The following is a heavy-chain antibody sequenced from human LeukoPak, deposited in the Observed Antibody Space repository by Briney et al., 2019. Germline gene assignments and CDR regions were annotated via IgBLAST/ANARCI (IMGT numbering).Heavy chain of an antibody. J-gene: IGHJ6*02. CDR3: AKDIYGSGSYYGNGLDV. CDR1: DGSISNHY. Sequence: SETLSLTCTVSDGSISNHYWSWIRQPPGKGLEWIGNISYSGSTKYNPSLKSRVAMSVDTSKNQFSLKLSSVTAADTAVYYCAKDIYGSGSYYGNGLDVWGRGTTVTVSS. V-gene: IGHV4-59*11. CDR2: ISYSGST. D-gene: IGHD3-10*01.